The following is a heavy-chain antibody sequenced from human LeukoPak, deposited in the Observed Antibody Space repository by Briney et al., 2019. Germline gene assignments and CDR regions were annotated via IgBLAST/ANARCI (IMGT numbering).Heavy chain of an antibody. CDR3: ARGSEQWLTYFDY. CDR2: IYTSGSP. J-gene: IGHJ4*02. V-gene: IGHV4-4*07. D-gene: IGHD6-19*01. CDR1: GGSISSNS. Sequence: SETLSLTCTVSGGSISSNSWSWIRQPAGKGLEWIGHIYTSGSPNYNPSLRSRVTMSVDTSKNQISLKLSSATAADSAVYYCARGSEQWLTYFDYWGQGTLVTVSS.